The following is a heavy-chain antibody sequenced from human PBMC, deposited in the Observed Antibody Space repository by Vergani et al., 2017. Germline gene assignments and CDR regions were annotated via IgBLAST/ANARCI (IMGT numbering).Heavy chain of an antibody. J-gene: IGHJ5*02. CDR1: GGSFSGYY. D-gene: IGHD1-14*01. V-gene: IGHV4-34*01. CDR2: INHSGST. CDR3: ARLRYRWFDP. Sequence: QVQLQQWGAGLLKPSETLSLTCAVYGGSFSGYYWSWIRQPPGKGLEWIWEINHSGSTNYNPSLKSRVTISVDTSKNQFSLKLSSVTAANTAVYYCARLRYRWFDPWGQGTLVTVSS.